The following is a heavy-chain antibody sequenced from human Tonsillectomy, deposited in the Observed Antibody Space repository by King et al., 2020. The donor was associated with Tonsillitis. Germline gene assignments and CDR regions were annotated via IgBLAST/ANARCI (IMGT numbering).Heavy chain of an antibody. Sequence: VQLVESGGGLVQPGGSLRLSCAASGITFSSYWMSWVRQTPGKGLEWVANIKQGGSEKYYVDSVKGRFTISRDNAKNSLYLHMNSLRAEDMAVYYCATTSGPGGTFDFWGQGTMVTVSS. V-gene: IGHV3-7*03. J-gene: IGHJ3*01. D-gene: IGHD3-16*01. CDR3: ATTSGPGGTFDF. CDR1: GITFSSYW. CDR2: IKQGGSEK.